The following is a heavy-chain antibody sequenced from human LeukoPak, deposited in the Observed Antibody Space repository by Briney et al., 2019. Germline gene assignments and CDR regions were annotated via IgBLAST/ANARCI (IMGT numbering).Heavy chain of an antibody. D-gene: IGHD4-17*01. CDR3: TTDDGDYEYFQH. CDR1: GFTFSNAW. CDR2: IKSKTDGGTT. V-gene: IGHV3-15*01. J-gene: IGHJ1*01. Sequence: GGSLRPSCAASGFTFSNAWMSWVRQALGKGLEWVGRIKSKTDGGTTDYAAPVKGRFTISRDDSKNTLYLQMNSLKTEDTAVYYCTTDDGDYEYFQHWGQGTLVTVSS.